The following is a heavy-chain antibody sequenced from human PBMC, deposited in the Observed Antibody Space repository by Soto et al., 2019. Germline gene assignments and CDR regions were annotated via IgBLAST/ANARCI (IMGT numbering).Heavy chain of an antibody. V-gene: IGHV1-8*01. Sequence: ASVKVSCKASGYTFTSYDINWVRQATGQGLEWMGWMNPNSGNTGYAQKFQGRVTMTRNTSISTAYMELSSLRSEDTAVYYCARSPITMVRGLKSWFDPWGQGTLVTVSS. D-gene: IGHD3-10*01. CDR3: ARSPITMVRGLKSWFDP. J-gene: IGHJ5*02. CDR2: MNPNSGNT. CDR1: GYTFTSYD.